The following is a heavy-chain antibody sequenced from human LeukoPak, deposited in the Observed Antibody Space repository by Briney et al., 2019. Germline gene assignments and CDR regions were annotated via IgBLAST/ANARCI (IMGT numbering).Heavy chain of an antibody. CDR3: AKSGGYGLIDK. D-gene: IGHD1-26*01. J-gene: IGHJ4*02. CDR2: IDYSGST. V-gene: IGHV4-59*08. Sequence: ASETLSLTCTVSGGSISSYYWSWIRQPPGKGLEWIGYIDYSGSTNNNPSLKSRVTISVDTSNNQLSLKLTSMTAADTAVYYCAKSGGYGLIDKWGQGTLVTVSS. CDR1: GGSISSYY.